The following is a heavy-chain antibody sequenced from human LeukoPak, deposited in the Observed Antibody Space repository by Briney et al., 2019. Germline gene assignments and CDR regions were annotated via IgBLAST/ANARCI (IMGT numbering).Heavy chain of an antibody. Sequence: SVKVSCKASGFTFRESAVQWVGQARGQGLVWIGWIVVGSGNTNYAQRFQQRVTMTEDTSTDTAFMELSSLRSEDTAVYYCATGGNAFDIWGQGTMVTVSS. J-gene: IGHJ3*02. CDR1: GFTFRESA. V-gene: IGHV1-58*01. D-gene: IGHD3-16*01. CDR2: IVVGSGNT. CDR3: ATGGNAFDI.